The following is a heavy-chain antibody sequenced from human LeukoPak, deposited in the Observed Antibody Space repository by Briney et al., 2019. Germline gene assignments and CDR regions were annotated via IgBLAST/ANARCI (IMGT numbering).Heavy chain of an antibody. D-gene: IGHD3-3*01. CDR2: INQEGSEK. CDR1: GFSLRSFW. CDR3: ARVRFLEWSDY. J-gene: IGHJ4*02. Sequence: GGSLRLSCEPSGFSLRSFWMTWIRQAPGKGPEWVANINQEGSEKYYGDSVKGRFTISRDNAKNTLYLEMNSLRAEDTAVYYCARVRFLEWSDYWGQGTLVTVSS. V-gene: IGHV3-7*01.